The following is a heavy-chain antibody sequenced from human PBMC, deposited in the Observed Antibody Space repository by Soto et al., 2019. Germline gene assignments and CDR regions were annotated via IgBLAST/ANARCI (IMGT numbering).Heavy chain of an antibody. V-gene: IGHV1-69*01. Sequence: QVQLVQSGAEVKKPGSSVKVSCKAYGGTFSSYAISWVRQAPGHGLEWMGGIIPNFGTANCAQKFQGRVTITANEFTSTAYRELTSLRSEDTSVYYWPRGWSYSSRYYYCDMDVWCQGTTVTVSS. D-gene: IGHD5-18*01. J-gene: IGHJ6*02. CDR2: IIPNFGTA. CDR1: GGTFSSYA. CDR3: PRGWSYSSRYYYCDMDV.